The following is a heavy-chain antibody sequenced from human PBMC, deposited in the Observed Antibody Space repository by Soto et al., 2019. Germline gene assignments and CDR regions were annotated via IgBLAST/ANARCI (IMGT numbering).Heavy chain of an antibody. CDR1: GFTFIGYN. J-gene: IGHJ3*01. D-gene: IGHD4-17*01. CDR3: ATIGDHDGFDV. CDR2: ISTSSIEI. V-gene: IGHV3-21*06. Sequence: EVQLVESGGGLVMPEESLRLSCAASGFTFIGYNMKWVRQAAGKGLEWVASISTSSIEIFYSDLVRGRFTIFRDNARNSLYLQMNSLRAEDTAVYYCATIGDHDGFDVWGQGTTVTLSS.